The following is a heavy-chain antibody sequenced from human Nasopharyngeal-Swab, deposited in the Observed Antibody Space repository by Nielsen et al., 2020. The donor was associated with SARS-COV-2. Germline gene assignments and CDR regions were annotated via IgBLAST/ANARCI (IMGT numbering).Heavy chain of an antibody. D-gene: IGHD2-2*02. J-gene: IGHJ4*02. CDR3: ARESGRYCSSTSCYRGAPYYFDY. CDR2: INAGNGNT. V-gene: IGHV1-3*01. Sequence: ASVKVSCKASGYTFTSYAMHWVRQAPGQRLEWMGWINAGNGNTKYSQKFQGRVTITRDTSASTAYMELSSLRSEDTAVYYCARESGRYCSSTSCYRGAPYYFDYWGQGTLVTVSS. CDR1: GYTFTSYA.